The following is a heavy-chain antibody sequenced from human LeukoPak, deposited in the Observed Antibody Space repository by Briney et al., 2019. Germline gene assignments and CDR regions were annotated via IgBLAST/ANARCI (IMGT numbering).Heavy chain of an antibody. D-gene: IGHD5-18*01. V-gene: IGHV4-39*07. CDR1: GGSISSSSYY. J-gene: IGHJ4*02. Sequence: SETLSLTCTVSGGSISSSSYYWGWIRQPPGKGLEWIGSIYYSGSTYYNPSLKSRVTISVDTSKNQFSLKLSSVTAADTAVYYCARDLESGYGFAGFDYWGQGTLVTVSS. CDR2: IYYSGST. CDR3: ARDLESGYGFAGFDY.